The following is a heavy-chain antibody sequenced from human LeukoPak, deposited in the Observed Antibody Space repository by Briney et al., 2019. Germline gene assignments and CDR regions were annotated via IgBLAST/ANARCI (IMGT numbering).Heavy chain of an antibody. Sequence: GGSLRLSCSASGFTLFWHVMHWVRQAPGKPLEYVSFIHHNGDITSYADSVRGRFTVSRDNSKNALFLDLTSLRTDDTAVYYCARDMSGTYSFDYWGQGTLVTVSS. CDR1: GFTLFWHV. V-gene: IGHV3-64D*06. D-gene: IGHD1-26*01. CDR2: IHHNGDIT. CDR3: ARDMSGTYSFDY. J-gene: IGHJ4*02.